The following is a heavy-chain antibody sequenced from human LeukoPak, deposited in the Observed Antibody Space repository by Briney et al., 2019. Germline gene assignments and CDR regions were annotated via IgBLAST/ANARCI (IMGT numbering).Heavy chain of an antibody. Sequence: GGSLRLACAASGFTFSTPWMHWVRQAPGKGLVWVSHINRDGSRTTYADSVKGRFTISRDNAKDSLYLQMNSLRAEDTALYYCAVATRSFLPDYCWGQGTLVTVSS. CDR2: INRDGSRT. D-gene: IGHD5-12*01. CDR3: AVATRSFLPDYC. J-gene: IGHJ4*02. V-gene: IGHV3-74*01. CDR1: GFTFSTPW.